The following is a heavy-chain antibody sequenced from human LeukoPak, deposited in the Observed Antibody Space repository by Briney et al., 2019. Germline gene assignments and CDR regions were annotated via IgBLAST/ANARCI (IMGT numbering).Heavy chain of an antibody. Sequence: GGSLRLSCAASGFSLSDCQMSWVRQAPGKGLEWISYITASGRSTNYADSVKGRFTISRDNAKNSVVLQMNSLRAEDTAVYYCTRERRGSYYAFESWGQGTLVSVSS. CDR1: GFSLSDCQ. CDR2: ITASGRST. CDR3: TRERRGSYYAFES. J-gene: IGHJ4*02. V-gene: IGHV3-11*01. D-gene: IGHD3-16*01.